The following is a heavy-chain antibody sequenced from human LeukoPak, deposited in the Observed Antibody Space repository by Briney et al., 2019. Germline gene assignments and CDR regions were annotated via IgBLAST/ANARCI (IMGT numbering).Heavy chain of an antibody. CDR1: GFTFSSYS. CDR3: ALIADYGDYVYAFDI. Sequence: GGSLRLSCAASGFTFSSYSMNWVRQAPGKGLEWVSSISSSSSYIDYADSVKGRFTISRDNAKNSLYLQMNSLRAEDTAVYYCALIADYGDYVYAFDIWGQGTMVTVSS. D-gene: IGHD4-17*01. J-gene: IGHJ3*02. CDR2: ISSSSSYI. V-gene: IGHV3-21*01.